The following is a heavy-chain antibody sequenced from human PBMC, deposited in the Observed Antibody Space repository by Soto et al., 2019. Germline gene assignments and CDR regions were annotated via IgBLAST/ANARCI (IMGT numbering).Heavy chain of an antibody. CDR3: ARNVDYFDP. CDR2: INTGNGNS. J-gene: IGHJ5*01. Sequence: ASVKVSCKASGYTFTRYAMHWVRQAPGQGLEWMGWINTGNGNSHYSQKFQGRVTFTRDTSATTAYMELSDLRSEDTAVYFCARNVDYFDPWGQGPLVTVSS. CDR1: GYTFTRYA. D-gene: IGHD4-17*01. V-gene: IGHV1-3*04.